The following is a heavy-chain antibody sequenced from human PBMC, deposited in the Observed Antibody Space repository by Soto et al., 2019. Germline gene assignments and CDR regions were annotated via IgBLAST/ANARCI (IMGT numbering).Heavy chain of an antibody. Sequence: GEALKISWKGSGYRFSSYWIGWVRQRPGKGLEWMGIIYPDDSDTRYSPSFKGQVTISADDSISTAYLQWSSLKASDTAMYYCARHPASSIESSGYSFDPWGQGTLVTVSS. CDR1: GYRFSSYW. CDR2: IYPDDSDT. D-gene: IGHD3-22*01. CDR3: ARHPASSIESSGYSFDP. J-gene: IGHJ5*02. V-gene: IGHV5-51*01.